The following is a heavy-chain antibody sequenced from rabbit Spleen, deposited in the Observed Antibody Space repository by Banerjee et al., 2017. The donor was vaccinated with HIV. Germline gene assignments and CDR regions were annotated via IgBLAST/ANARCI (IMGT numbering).Heavy chain of an antibody. CDR3: VKDGAL. V-gene: IGHV1S45*01. Sequence: EQLLESGGGLIKPEGSLKLSCTASGFDLSSKYWICWVRQAPGKGLEWIACIYTGDGDLYSGGGAKGLFPIPKPPTRVTLKRTSLTAGDRAPYFCVKDGALGAPGPLVTAS. J-gene: IGHJ4*01. CDR1: GFDLSSKYW. CDR2: IYTGDGDL.